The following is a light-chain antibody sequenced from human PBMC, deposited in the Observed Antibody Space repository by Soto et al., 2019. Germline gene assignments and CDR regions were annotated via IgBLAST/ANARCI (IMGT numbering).Light chain of an antibody. Sequence: VLTQPPSASGTPGQRVTISCSGSSSNFGSNTVNWYQQLPGTAPKLLIYSNNQRPSGVPDRFSGSKSGTSASLAISGLQSEDEADYYCAAWDYSLNGFYVFGTGTKVTVL. CDR2: SNN. V-gene: IGLV1-44*01. CDR3: AAWDYSLNGFYV. CDR1: SSNFGSNT. J-gene: IGLJ1*01.